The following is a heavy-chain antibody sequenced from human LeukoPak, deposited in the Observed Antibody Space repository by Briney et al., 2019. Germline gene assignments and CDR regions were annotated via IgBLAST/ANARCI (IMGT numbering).Heavy chain of an antibody. D-gene: IGHD4-11*01. CDR1: GGSFSGYY. J-gene: IGHJ4*02. Sequence: PSETLSLTCAVYGGSFSGYYWSWIRQPPGKGLEWIGEINHSGSTNYNPSLKSRVIISVDTSKNQFSLKLSSVTAADTAVYYCARGDYRFDYWGQGTLVTVSS. CDR2: INHSGST. CDR3: ARGDYRFDY. V-gene: IGHV4-34*01.